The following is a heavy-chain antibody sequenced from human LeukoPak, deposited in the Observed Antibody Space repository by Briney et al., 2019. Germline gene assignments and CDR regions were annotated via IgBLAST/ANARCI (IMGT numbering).Heavy chain of an antibody. J-gene: IGHJ4*02. Sequence: ASVRVTCKGSGYTFTNYGISWVRQAPGQGLEWMGWVSAYNGNTNYAQKLQGRVTMTTDTSTSTAYMELRSLRSDDTAVYYCARDVRRGGSFDYWGQGTLVTVSS. CDR2: VSAYNGNT. D-gene: IGHD3-10*01. V-gene: IGHV1-18*01. CDR3: ARDVRRGGSFDY. CDR1: GYTFTNYG.